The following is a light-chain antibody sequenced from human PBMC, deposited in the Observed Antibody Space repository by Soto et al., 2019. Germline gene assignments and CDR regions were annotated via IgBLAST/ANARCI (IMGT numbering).Light chain of an antibody. Sequence: QSVLTQPASASGSTGQSITISCTGTSSDVGGYNYVSWYQQHPGKAPKLMIYDVSNRPSGVSNRFSGSKSGNTASLTISGLQAEDEADYYCSSYTSSSTLLFGTGTKVTVL. CDR1: SSDVGGYNY. J-gene: IGLJ1*01. CDR2: DVS. CDR3: SSYTSSSTLL. V-gene: IGLV2-14*01.